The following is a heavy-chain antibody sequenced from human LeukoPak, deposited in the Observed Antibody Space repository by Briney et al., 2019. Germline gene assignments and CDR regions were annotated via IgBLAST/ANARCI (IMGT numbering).Heavy chain of an antibody. CDR2: INNSGST. CDR1: GGSFSGYY. D-gene: IGHD1-26*01. V-gene: IGHV4-34*01. J-gene: IGHJ5*02. Sequence: SETLSLTCAVYGGSFSGYYWSWIRQPPGKGLEWIGEINNSGSTNYNPSLKSRVTISVDTSKNQFSPKLSSVTAADTAVYYCVSNGNVIVGATLVDWFDPWGQGTLVTVSS. CDR3: VSNGNVIVGATLVDWFDP.